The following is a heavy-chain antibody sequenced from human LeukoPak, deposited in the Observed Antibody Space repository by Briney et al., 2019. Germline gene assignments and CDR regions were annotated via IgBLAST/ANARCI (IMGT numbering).Heavy chain of an antibody. CDR1: GYIFTSYG. J-gene: IGHJ4*02. Sequence: ASVKVSCKASGYIFTSYGISWVRQAPGQGLEWMGWISAYNGNTNYAQKLQGRVTMTTDTSTSTAYMELRSLRSDDTAVYYCARDILTGYLFDYWGQGTLVTVSS. V-gene: IGHV1-18*04. CDR2: ISAYNGNT. D-gene: IGHD3-9*01. CDR3: ARDILTGYLFDY.